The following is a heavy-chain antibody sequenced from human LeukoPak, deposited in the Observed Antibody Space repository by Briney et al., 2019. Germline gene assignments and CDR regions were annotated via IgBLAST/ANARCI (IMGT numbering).Heavy chain of an antibody. Sequence: GASVKVSCKASGYTFTGYYMHWVRQAPGQGLEWMGWINPNSGGTNYAQKFQGRVTMTRDTSISTAYMELSGLRSDDTAVYYCARVTQWLPKLEFDYWGQGTLVTVSS. CDR3: ARVTQWLPKLEFDY. D-gene: IGHD6-19*01. CDR2: INPNSGGT. J-gene: IGHJ4*02. V-gene: IGHV1-2*02. CDR1: GYTFTGYY.